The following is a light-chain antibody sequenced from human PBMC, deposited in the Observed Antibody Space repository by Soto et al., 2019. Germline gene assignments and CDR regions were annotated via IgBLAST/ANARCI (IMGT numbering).Light chain of an antibody. V-gene: IGLV3-21*02. J-gene: IGLJ3*02. CDR1: NVGSKV. CDR2: DDT. Sequence: SYELTQPPSVSVAPGQTATISCGGNNVGSKVVHWYQQKPGQAPVLVVYDDTYRPSGIPERFSGSNSGNTATLTISRVEAGDEADYYCQVWHIGSYRVFGGETKLTVL. CDR3: QVWHIGSYRV.